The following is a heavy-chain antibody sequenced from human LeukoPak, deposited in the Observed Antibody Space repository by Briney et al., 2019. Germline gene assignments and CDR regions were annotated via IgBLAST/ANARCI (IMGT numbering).Heavy chain of an antibody. J-gene: IGHJ5*02. CDR1: GGSFSGYY. Sequence: SETLSLTCAVYGGSFSGYYWSWIRQPPGKGLEWIGSIYHSGSTYYNPSLKSRVTISVDTSKNQFSLKLSSVTAADTAVYYCAKLLRCPNWFDPWGQGTLVTVSS. D-gene: IGHD4-17*01. CDR2: IYHSGST. CDR3: AKLLRCPNWFDP. V-gene: IGHV4-34*01.